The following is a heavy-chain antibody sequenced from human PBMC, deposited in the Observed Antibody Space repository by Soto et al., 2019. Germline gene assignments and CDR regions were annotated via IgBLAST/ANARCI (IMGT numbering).Heavy chain of an antibody. CDR1: GGSFSGYY. CDR2: INHSGST. D-gene: IGHD1-26*01. V-gene: IGHV4-34*01. Sequence: PSLTFAVYGGSFSGYYWSWIRQPPGKLLEWIGEINHSGSTNYNPSLKSRVTISVDMSKNQFSLKLSSVTAADTAVYYCARVRWELLLDFTNYYHYYGMDVLGPGTTFNLS. CDR3: ARVRWELLLDFTNYYHYYGMDV. J-gene: IGHJ6*02.